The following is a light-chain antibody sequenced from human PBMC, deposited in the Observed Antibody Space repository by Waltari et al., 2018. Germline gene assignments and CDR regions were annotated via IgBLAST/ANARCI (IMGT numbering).Light chain of an antibody. CDR2: EVR. V-gene: IGLV2-14*02. CDR3: ISYSSSTTLGV. CDR1: SRDVGSYNL. J-gene: IGLJ2*01. Sequence: QSALTQPASVSGSPGQSITISCPGTSRDVGSYNLVSWYPQPPGKAPKLMIYEVRNRPSGVSNRFSGSKSGNTASLTISWLLAEDEADYYCISYSSSTTLGVFGGGTKLTVL.